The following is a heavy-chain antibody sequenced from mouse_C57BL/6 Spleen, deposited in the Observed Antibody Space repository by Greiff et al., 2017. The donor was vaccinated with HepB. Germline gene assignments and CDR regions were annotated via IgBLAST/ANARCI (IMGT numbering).Heavy chain of an antibody. V-gene: IGHV1-58*01. CDR3: ARAGEYNGSSSYYFDY. CDR1: GYTFTSYG. CDR2: IYLGNGYT. Sequence: EVKLQESGAELVRPGSSVKMSCKTSGYTFTSYGINWVKQRPGQGLEWIGYIYLGNGYTEYNEKFKGKATLTSDTSSSTAYMQLSSLTSEDSAIYFCARAGEYNGSSSYYFDYWGQGTTLTVSS. J-gene: IGHJ2*01. D-gene: IGHD1-1*01.